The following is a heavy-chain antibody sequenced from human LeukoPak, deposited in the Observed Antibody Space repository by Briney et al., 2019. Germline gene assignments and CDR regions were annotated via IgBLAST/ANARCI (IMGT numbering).Heavy chain of an antibody. CDR3: ASAYASYDFWSGYENFDF. CDR2: IRQDGGEK. CDR1: GIRFTTHW. D-gene: IGHD3-3*01. V-gene: IGHV3-7*01. Sequence: GGSLRLSCAASGIRFTTHWMNGGRQAPGKGLEWVASIRQDGGEKKYVDSVKGRFTISRDLAQNALFLQMNSLRAEDTAVYYCASAYASYDFWSGYENFDFWGQGTLVTVSS. J-gene: IGHJ4*02.